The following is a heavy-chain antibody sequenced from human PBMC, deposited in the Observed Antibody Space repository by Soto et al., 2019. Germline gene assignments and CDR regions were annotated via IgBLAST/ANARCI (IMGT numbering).Heavy chain of an antibody. CDR1: GGSISSSNW. Sequence: SETLSLTCAVSGGSISSSNWWSWIRQPPGKGLEWIGEIYHSGSTNYNPSLKSRVTISVDKSKNQFSLKLSSVTAADTAVYYCARVGGATRSLDYWGQGTLVTAPQ. J-gene: IGHJ4*02. V-gene: IGHV4-4*02. CDR2: IYHSGST. CDR3: ARVGGATRSLDY. D-gene: IGHD1-26*01.